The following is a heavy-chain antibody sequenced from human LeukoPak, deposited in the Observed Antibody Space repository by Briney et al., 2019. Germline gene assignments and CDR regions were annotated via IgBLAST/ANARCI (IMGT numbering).Heavy chain of an antibody. Sequence: SVKVSCKASGGTFSNYAINWVRQAPGQGLEWMGGIIPIFGTANYAQKFQGRVTITTDESTSTAYMELSSLRSEDTAVYYCARAPKYYYDSSGYYPLNYWGQGTLVTVSS. D-gene: IGHD3-22*01. CDR2: IIPIFGTA. J-gene: IGHJ4*02. CDR3: ARAPKYYYDSSGYYPLNY. V-gene: IGHV1-69*05. CDR1: GGTFSNYA.